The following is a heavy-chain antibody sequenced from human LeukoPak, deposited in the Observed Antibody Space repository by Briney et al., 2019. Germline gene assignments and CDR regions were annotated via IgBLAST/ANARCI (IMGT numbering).Heavy chain of an antibody. Sequence: GASVTVSCKVSGQTPSVLSTRWLRHPPGKGLEWLGGSDPEVGERIYTQMFQGTVSMTEDTSIHTAYSGLSRLRSEDTAVYYCVTGFTTMAVDYFDYWGQGALVTFST. CDR3: VTGFTTMAVDYFDY. CDR2: SDPEVGER. D-gene: IGHD5-18*01. J-gene: IGHJ4*02. V-gene: IGHV1-24*01. CDR1: GQTPSVLS.